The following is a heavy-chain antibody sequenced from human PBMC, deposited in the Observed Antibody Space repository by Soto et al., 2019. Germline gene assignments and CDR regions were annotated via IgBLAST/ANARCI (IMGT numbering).Heavy chain of an antibody. CDR2: QSYDGSNK. J-gene: IGHJ4*02. Sequence: QVHLVESGGGVVQPGTSLTLSCAASGFTFSNYGMHWVRQAPGKGLEWVALQSYDGSNKYYADSVKGRFTISRDNSKNTLYLPMSSLRAEDTAVYYCAIKIDATTTGDYWGQGTLVTVSS. D-gene: IGHD1-1*01. CDR1: GFTFSNYG. CDR3: AIKIDATTTGDY. V-gene: IGHV3-30*03.